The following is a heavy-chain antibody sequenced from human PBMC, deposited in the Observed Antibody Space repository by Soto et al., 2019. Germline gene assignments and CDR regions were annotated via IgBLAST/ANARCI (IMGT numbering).Heavy chain of an antibody. D-gene: IGHD3-10*01. CDR1: GGSFSGYY. Sequence: SETLSLTCAVYGGSFSGYYWSWIRQPPGKGLERIGEINHSGSTNYNPSLKSRVTISVDTSKNQFSLKLSSVTAADTAVYYCASRPITMVRGVIYYYYGMDVWGQGTTVTVSS. V-gene: IGHV4-34*01. CDR2: INHSGST. CDR3: ASRPITMVRGVIYYYYGMDV. J-gene: IGHJ6*02.